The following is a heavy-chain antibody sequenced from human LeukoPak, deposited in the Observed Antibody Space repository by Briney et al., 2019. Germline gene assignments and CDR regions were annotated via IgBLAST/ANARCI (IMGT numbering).Heavy chain of an antibody. Sequence: GRSLRLSCAASGLTVSNNYMNWVRQAPGKGLQWVSVIYSGGGTYYADSVKGRFTISRDNSKNTLYLQMNSLSAEDTAVYYCASAVEMATVIADYWGQGTQVTVSS. J-gene: IGHJ4*02. D-gene: IGHD5-24*01. V-gene: IGHV3-66*01. CDR3: ASAVEMATVIADY. CDR1: GLTVSNNY. CDR2: IYSGGGT.